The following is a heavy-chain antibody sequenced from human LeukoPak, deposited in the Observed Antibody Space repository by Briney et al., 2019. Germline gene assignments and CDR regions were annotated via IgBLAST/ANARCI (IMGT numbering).Heavy chain of an antibody. CDR2: IYTIGST. D-gene: IGHD5-24*01. Sequence: SETLSLTCTVSGGSFSSYYWSWIRRPAWKGLEWIGRIYTIGSTNYNSSLKSRVTMSVDTSKNQVSLKLSSVTAADTAVYYCATGDGYNSFDYWGQGTLVTVSS. J-gene: IGHJ4*02. V-gene: IGHV4-4*07. CDR1: GGSFSSYY. CDR3: ATGDGYNSFDY.